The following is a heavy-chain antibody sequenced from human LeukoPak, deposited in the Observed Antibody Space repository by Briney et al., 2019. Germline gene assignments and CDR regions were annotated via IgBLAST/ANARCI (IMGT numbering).Heavy chain of an antibody. J-gene: IGHJ4*02. CDR2: IFPTSREI. Sequence: GGSLRLSCAASGFTFSSFAMIWVRQPPGKGLEWVSSIFPTSREIHYADSVRGRFTISRDNSKSILSLQMNSLRAEDTAIYYCATYRQVMLPFESWGQGTLVTVSS. CDR1: GFTFSSFA. D-gene: IGHD5-18*01. V-gene: IGHV3-23*01. CDR3: ATYRQVMLPFES.